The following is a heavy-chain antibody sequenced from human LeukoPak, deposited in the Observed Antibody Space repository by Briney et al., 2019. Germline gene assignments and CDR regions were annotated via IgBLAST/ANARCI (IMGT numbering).Heavy chain of an antibody. J-gene: IGHJ4*02. Sequence: GGSLRLSCAASGFTFSDYYMSWIRQAPGKELEWVSYISSSGSTIYYADSVKGRFTISRDNAKNSLYLQMNSLRAEDTAVYYCARVDHYDFWSGYYFDYWGQGTLVTVSS. CDR3: ARVDHYDFWSGYYFDY. D-gene: IGHD3-3*01. V-gene: IGHV3-11*04. CDR2: ISSSGSTI. CDR1: GFTFSDYY.